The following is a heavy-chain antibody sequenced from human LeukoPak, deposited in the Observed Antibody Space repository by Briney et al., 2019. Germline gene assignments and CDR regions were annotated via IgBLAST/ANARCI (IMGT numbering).Heavy chain of an antibody. CDR3: ARSDRIFGVVIIQFDY. CDR2: INPNSGGT. D-gene: IGHD3-3*01. J-gene: IGHJ4*02. V-gene: IGHV1-2*02. CDR1: GYTFTGYY. Sequence: ASVKVSCKASGYTFTGYYVHWVRQAPGQGLEWMGWINPNSGGTNYAQKFQGRVTMTRDTSISTAYMELSRLRSDDTAVYYCARSDRIFGVVIIQFDYWGQGTLVTVSS.